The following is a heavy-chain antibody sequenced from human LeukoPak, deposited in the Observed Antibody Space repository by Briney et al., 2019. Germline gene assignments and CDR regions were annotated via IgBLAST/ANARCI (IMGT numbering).Heavy chain of an antibody. CDR1: GGSFSGYY. J-gene: IGHJ5*02. Sequence: SETLSLTCAVYGGSFSGYYWSWIRQPPGKGLEWIGEINHSGSTNYNPSLKSRVTISVDTSKNQFSLKLSSVTAADTAVYYCARRILWFGELLKEPTYWFDPWGQGTLVIVSS. CDR2: INHSGST. V-gene: IGHV4-34*01. D-gene: IGHD3-10*01. CDR3: ARRILWFGELLKEPTYWFDP.